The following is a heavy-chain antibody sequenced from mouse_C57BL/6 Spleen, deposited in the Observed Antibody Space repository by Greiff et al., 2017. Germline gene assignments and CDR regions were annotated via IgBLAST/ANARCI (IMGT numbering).Heavy chain of an antibody. Sequence: EVQLQQSGPGLVKPSQSLSLTCSVPGYSITSGYYWNWIRRFPVNKLEWMGYISYDGSNNYNPSLKNRISITRDTSKNQFFLKLNSVTTEDTATYYCASYSNYGDYWGQGTTLTVSS. CDR2: ISYDGSN. J-gene: IGHJ2*01. V-gene: IGHV3-6*01. CDR1: GYSITSGYY. D-gene: IGHD2-5*01. CDR3: ASYSNYGDY.